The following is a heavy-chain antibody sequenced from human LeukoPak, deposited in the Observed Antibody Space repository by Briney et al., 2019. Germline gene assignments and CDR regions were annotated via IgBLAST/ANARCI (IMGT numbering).Heavy chain of an antibody. V-gene: IGHV3-30*18. CDR1: GFTFSSYG. D-gene: IGHD3-10*01. CDR2: ISYDGSNK. J-gene: IGHJ4*02. Sequence: GWSLRLSCAASGFTFSSYGMHWVRQAPGKGLEWVAVISYDGSNKYYADSVKGRFTISRDNSKNTLYLQMNSLRAEDTAVYYCAKQGGDRYYYGSGLDYWGQGTLVTVSS. CDR3: AKQGGDRYYYGSGLDY.